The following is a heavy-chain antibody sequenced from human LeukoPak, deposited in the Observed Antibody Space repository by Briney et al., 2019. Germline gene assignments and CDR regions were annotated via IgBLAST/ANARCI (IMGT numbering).Heavy chain of an antibody. CDR1: GGSFSGYY. CDR3: ARRYDFWSGYPPPLDY. D-gene: IGHD3-3*01. CDR2: INHSGST. Sequence: PSETLSLTCAGYGGSFSGYYWSWIRQPPGKGLEWIGEINHSGSTNYNPSLKSRVTISVDTSKKQFSLKLSSVTAADTAVYYCARRYDFWSGYPPPLDYWGKGTLVTVSS. J-gene: IGHJ4*02. V-gene: IGHV4-34*01.